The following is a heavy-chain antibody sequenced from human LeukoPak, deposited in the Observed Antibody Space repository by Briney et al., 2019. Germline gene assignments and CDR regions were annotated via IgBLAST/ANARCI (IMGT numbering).Heavy chain of an antibody. D-gene: IGHD2-2*01. CDR2: ISSDGSST. CDR1: GFTFSSYW. J-gene: IGHJ4*02. Sequence: QTGGSLRLSCAASGFTFSSYWMHWVRQAPGKGLVWVSRISSDGSSTDYADSVKGRFAISRDNAKNTLYLQMNSLRAEDTAVYYCARRRTSGDFDYWGQGTPVTGSS. V-gene: IGHV3-74*01. CDR3: ARRRTSGDFDY.